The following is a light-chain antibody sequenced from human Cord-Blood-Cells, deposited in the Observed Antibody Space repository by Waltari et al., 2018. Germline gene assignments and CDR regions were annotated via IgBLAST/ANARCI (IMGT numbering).Light chain of an antibody. J-gene: IGLJ3*02. CDR3: SSYAGSNNLV. Sequence: SALTQPPCAVGSPGHSLPVSCPRTRRHVAGFNSLPWYQQHPGKAPKPMIYEVSKRPSGVPDRFSGSKSGNTASLTVSGLQAEDEADYYCSSYAGSNNLVFGGGTKLTVL. CDR1: RRHVAGFNS. V-gene: IGLV2-8*01. CDR2: EVS.